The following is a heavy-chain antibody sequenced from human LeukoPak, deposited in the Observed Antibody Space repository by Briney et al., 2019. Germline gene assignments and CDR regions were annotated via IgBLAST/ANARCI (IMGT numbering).Heavy chain of an antibody. CDR3: AKDLLGQWPTVFDY. CDR1: GFTFSSYN. Sequence: GGSLRLSCVASGFTFSSYNINWVRQAPGKGLEWVSYISSRSTDILYADSVKGRFTISRDNAKNSLYLQMNSLRAEDTAVYYCAKDLLGQWPTVFDYWGQGTLVTVSS. D-gene: IGHD6-19*01. V-gene: IGHV3-48*01. CDR2: ISSRSTDI. J-gene: IGHJ4*02.